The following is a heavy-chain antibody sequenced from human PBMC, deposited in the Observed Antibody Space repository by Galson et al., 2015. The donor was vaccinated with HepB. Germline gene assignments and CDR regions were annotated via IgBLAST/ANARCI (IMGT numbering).Heavy chain of an antibody. Sequence: ETLSLTCTVSGYSISSGYYWGWIRQPPGKGLEWIGSIYHSGSTYYNPSLKSRVTISVDTSKNQFSLKLSSVTAADTAVYYCARQVVGARSFPHYYFDYWGQGTLVTVSS. D-gene: IGHD1-26*01. CDR2: IYHSGST. J-gene: IGHJ4*02. CDR3: ARQVVGARSFPHYYFDY. V-gene: IGHV4-38-2*02. CDR1: GYSISSGYY.